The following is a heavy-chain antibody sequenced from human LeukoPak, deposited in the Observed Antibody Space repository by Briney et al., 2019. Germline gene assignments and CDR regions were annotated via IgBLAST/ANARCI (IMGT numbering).Heavy chain of an antibody. D-gene: IGHD2-15*01. J-gene: IGHJ5*02. V-gene: IGHV1-2*04. CDR1: GYTFTGYY. CDR2: INPNSGGT. Sequence: ASVEVSCKASGYTFTGYYMHWVRQAPGQGLEWMGWINPNSGGTNYAQKFQGWVTMTRDTSISTAYMELSRLRSDDTAVYYCARDGGYCSGGSCGLWFDPWGQGTLVTVSS. CDR3: ARDGGYCSGGSCGLWFDP.